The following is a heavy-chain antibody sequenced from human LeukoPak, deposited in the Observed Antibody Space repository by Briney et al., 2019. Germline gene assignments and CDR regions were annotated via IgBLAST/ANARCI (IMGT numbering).Heavy chain of an antibody. CDR2: VKGDGTFT. D-gene: IGHD5-24*01. Sequence: GGPLRLSCAASGFTFSSHWMHWVRHAPGKGLVWVSRVKGDGTFTNYADSVYGRFTISRDNAKNTLYLHMHSLRAEDTAVYYCVRDGDDFNFDYWGQGNLVTVSS. J-gene: IGHJ4*02. V-gene: IGHV3-74*01. CDR1: GFTFSSHW. CDR3: VRDGDDFNFDY.